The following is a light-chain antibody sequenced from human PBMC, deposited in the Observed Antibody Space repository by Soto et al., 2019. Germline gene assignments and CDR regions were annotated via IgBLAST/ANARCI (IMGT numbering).Light chain of an antibody. J-gene: IGLJ1*01. Sequence: QAVRTQPPSVSAAPGQKVTISCSGSSSNIGGNSVSWYQQLPGTAPKLLIYDDNKRPPGIPDRFSGSKSGTSATLGITGFQTGDEADYYCGSWDSSLSAYVFGTGTRSPS. CDR3: GSWDSSLSAYV. V-gene: IGLV1-51*01. CDR2: DDN. CDR1: SSNIGGNS.